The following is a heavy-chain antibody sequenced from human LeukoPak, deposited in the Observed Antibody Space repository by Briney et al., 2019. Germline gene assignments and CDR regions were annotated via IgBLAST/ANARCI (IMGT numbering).Heavy chain of an antibody. D-gene: IGHD3-22*01. Sequence: SETLSLTCTVSGGSISSSSYYWGWIRQPPGKGLEWIGSIYYSGSAYYNPSLKSRVTISVDTSKNQFSLKLSSVTAADTAVYCCTRQAGWDYYDSSGYRYWFDPWGQGTLVTVSS. CDR3: TRQAGWDYYDSSGYRYWFDP. CDR1: GGSISSSSYY. J-gene: IGHJ5*02. V-gene: IGHV4-39*01. CDR2: IYYSGSA.